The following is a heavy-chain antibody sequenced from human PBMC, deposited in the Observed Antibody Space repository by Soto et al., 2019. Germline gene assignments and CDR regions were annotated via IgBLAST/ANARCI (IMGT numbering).Heavy chain of an antibody. D-gene: IGHD3-9*01. CDR3: ARLEGLATISYYFDF. J-gene: IGHJ4*02. CDR1: GDSINSDKYY. CDR2: IYYRGNT. V-gene: IGHV4-39*01. Sequence: QLQLQESGPGLVKPSETLSLTCSVSGDSINSDKYYWGWIRQPPGKGLEWLGRIYYRGNTYYNPSLTTRVTFSLVKSKSQFSLKLNSVTAADSAMYFCARLEGLATISYYFDFWGQGALVTVSS.